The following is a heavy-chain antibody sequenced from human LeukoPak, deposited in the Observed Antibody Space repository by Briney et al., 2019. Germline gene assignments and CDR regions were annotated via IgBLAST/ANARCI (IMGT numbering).Heavy chain of an antibody. CDR1: GFTFSSFG. CDR2: ISHDGSYE. Sequence: GGSLRLSCAGSGFTFSSFGMHWVRQAPGKGLEWVAVISHDGSYEYYADSMKGRFTISRDTSKNTLYLQMNSLRAEDTAVYYCARGNWNLYFRFDYWGQGTLVTVSS. J-gene: IGHJ4*02. CDR3: ARGNWNLYFRFDY. D-gene: IGHD1-1*01. V-gene: IGHV3-30*03.